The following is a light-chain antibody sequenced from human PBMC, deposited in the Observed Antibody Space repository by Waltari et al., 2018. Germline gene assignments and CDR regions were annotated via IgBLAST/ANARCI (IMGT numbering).Light chain of an antibody. CDR1: NIGSRS. J-gene: IGLJ7*01. Sequence: SYVLTQPPSVSVAPGQTARIPCGGNNIGSRSVHWYQQKPGQAPVLVVYDDTDRPSGSPERFSGSNSGNSATLTISRVEAGDEADYYCQVWDSSSDDGVFGGGTQLTVL. V-gene: IGLV3-21*02. CDR3: QVWDSSSDDGV. CDR2: DDT.